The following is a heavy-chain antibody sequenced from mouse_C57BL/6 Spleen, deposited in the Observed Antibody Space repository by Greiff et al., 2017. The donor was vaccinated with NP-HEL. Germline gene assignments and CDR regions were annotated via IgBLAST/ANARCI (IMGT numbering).Heavy chain of an antibody. Sequence: EVKLLESGGDLVKPGASLKLSCAASGFTFSSYGMSWVRQTPDKRLEWVGTISSGGSYTYYPDNFKGRVTISRDNAENTPYLQMSSLKSEDTAMYYCAKTGTKDYAMDYWGQGTSVTVSS. CDR1: GFTFSSYG. D-gene: IGHD4-1*01. CDR3: AKTGTKDYAMDY. J-gene: IGHJ4*01. CDR2: ISSGGSYT. V-gene: IGHV5-6*01.